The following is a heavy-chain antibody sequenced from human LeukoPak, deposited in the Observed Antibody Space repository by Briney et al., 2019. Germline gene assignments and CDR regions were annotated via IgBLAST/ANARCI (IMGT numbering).Heavy chain of an antibody. CDR1: CGSISSYF. V-gene: IGHV4-59*01. D-gene: IGHD6-13*01. CDR3: ARGIRIAPAGYYYYYMDV. CDR2: IYYSGNN. J-gene: IGHJ6*03. Sequence: SETLSLTCTVSCGSISSYFRYWLRQPPGKGLGWVGYIYYSGNNNYNPSLKSRVTISVDTSKNQFSLKLSSVTAADTAVYYCARGIRIAPAGYYYYYMDVWGKGTTVPISS.